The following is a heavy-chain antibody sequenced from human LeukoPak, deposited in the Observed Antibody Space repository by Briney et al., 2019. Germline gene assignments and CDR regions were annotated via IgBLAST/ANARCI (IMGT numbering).Heavy chain of an antibody. Sequence: SETLSLTCAVYGGSFSGYYWSWIRQPPGKGLEWIGEINHSGSTNYNPSLKSRVTISVDTSKNQFSLKLSSVTAADTAVYYCARDYYDSSGYYPHAFDIWGQGTMVTVSS. J-gene: IGHJ3*02. CDR3: ARDYYDSSGYYPHAFDI. CDR1: GGSFSGYY. D-gene: IGHD3-22*01. CDR2: INHSGST. V-gene: IGHV4-34*01.